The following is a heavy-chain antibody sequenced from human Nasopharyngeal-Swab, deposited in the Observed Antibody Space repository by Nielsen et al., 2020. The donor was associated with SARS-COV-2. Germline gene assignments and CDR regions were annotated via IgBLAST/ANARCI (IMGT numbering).Heavy chain of an antibody. D-gene: IGHD3-10*01. CDR1: GFNFNNYG. J-gene: IGHJ3*01. Sequence: GGSLRLFCEASGFNFNNYGMHWVRQAPGKGLEWVAVISYEGSKKFYVASVEGRFTVSRDFSKNTLFLQMSSLRPEDTAVYYCAKATQIFWFGQFRNDAFDVWGRGTMVTVSS. V-gene: IGHV3-30*18. CDR2: ISYEGSKK. CDR3: AKATQIFWFGQFRNDAFDV.